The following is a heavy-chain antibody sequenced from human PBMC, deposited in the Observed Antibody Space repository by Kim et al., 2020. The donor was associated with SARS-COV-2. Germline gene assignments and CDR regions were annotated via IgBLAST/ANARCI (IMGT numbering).Heavy chain of an antibody. Sequence: GGSLRLSCAASGFIFSDYYMMWIRQAPGKGLEWISHVSITSSYRNYADSVKGRFTISRDNAKNSLYLQMNSLRAEDTAVYYCARIGYIGSYYGLDYWGQGTLVSVSS. CDR3: ARIGYIGSYYGLDY. J-gene: IGHJ4*02. CDR1: GFIFSDYY. D-gene: IGHD1-26*01. V-gene: IGHV3-11*06. CDR2: VSITSSYR.